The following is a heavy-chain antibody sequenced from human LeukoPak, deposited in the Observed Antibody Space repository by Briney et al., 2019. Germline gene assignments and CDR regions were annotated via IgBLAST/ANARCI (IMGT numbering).Heavy chain of an antibody. CDR1: GYTFTDYY. D-gene: IGHD5-12*01. Sequence: ASVKVTCQTSGYTFTDYYLHWVRQAPGQGLEWVGWIHPNSGATHYAQKFQGRLTMTRDTSISTVYMELTRLRSDDTAVYYCARDMGGYSGYDYDYWGQGTLVTASS. V-gene: IGHV1-2*02. CDR2: IHPNSGAT. CDR3: ARDMGGYSGYDYDY. J-gene: IGHJ4*02.